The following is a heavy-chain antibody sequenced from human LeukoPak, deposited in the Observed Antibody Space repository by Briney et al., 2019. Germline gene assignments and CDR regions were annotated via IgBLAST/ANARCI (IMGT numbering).Heavy chain of an antibody. D-gene: IGHD6-19*01. J-gene: IGHJ5*02. CDR1: GFTFSSYS. Sequence: GGSLRLSCAASGFTFSSYSMNWVRQAPGKGLEWVSYISSSSTIYYADSVKGRFTISRDNAKNSLYLQMNSLRAEDTAVYYCATWFSSGWYNWFDPWGQGTLVTVSS. CDR2: ISSSSTI. V-gene: IGHV3-48*01. CDR3: ATWFSSGWYNWFDP.